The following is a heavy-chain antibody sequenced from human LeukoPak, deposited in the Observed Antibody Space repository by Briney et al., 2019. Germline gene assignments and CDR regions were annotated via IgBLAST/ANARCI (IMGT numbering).Heavy chain of an antibody. CDR2: INPNSGGT. CDR1: GYTFTGYY. J-gene: IGHJ3*02. Sequence: ASVNVSCKASGYTFTGYYMHWVRQAPGQGLEWMGWINPNSGGTNYAQKFQGWATMTRDTSISTAYMELSRLRSDDTAVYYCARACSTSCHDAFDIWGQGTMVTVSS. V-gene: IGHV1-2*04. CDR3: ARACSTSCHDAFDI. D-gene: IGHD2-2*01.